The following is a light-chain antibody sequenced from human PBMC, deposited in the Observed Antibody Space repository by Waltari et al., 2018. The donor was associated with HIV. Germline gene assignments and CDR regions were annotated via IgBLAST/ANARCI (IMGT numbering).Light chain of an antibody. Sequence: DIQMTQSPSSLSASVGDRVSITCRASQSISIYLNWYQQKPGKDPSLLIYAASTLHGGVPSNFSGSGSGTDFTLSISNLQPEDFATYYCQQTYGAPYTFGQGTKLDIK. CDR3: QQTYGAPYT. CDR1: QSISIY. J-gene: IGKJ2*01. CDR2: AAS. V-gene: IGKV1-39*01.